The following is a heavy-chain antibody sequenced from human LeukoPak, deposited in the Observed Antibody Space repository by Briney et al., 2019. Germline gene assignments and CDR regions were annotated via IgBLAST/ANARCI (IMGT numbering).Heavy chain of an antibody. CDR3: AKAYCSSTICYWNY. Sequence: PGGSLRLSCAASGFTVSSNYMSWVRQAPGKGLEWVSVIYSGGSTNYADSVKGRFTISRDNSKNTLYLQMNSLRAEDTAVYYCAKAYCSSTICYWNYWGQGTLVTVSS. V-gene: IGHV3-53*01. J-gene: IGHJ4*02. D-gene: IGHD2-2*01. CDR2: IYSGGST. CDR1: GFTVSSNY.